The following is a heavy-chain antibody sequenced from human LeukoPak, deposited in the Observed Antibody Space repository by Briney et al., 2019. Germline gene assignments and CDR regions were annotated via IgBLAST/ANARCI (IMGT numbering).Heavy chain of an antibody. V-gene: IGHV4-61*02. Sequence: PSQTLSLTCTVSGGSISSGSYYWSWIRQPAGKGLEWIGRIYTSGSTNYNPSLKSRVTISVDTSKNQFSPKLSSVTAADAAVYYCARGTIFGVVTGLYYFDYWGQGTLVTVSS. CDR1: GGSISSGSYY. D-gene: IGHD3-3*01. CDR2: IYTSGST. J-gene: IGHJ4*02. CDR3: ARGTIFGVVTGLYYFDY.